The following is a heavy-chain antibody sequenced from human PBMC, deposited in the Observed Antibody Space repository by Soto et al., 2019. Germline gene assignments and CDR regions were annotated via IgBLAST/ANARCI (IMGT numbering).Heavy chain of an antibody. CDR2: INGGNAHT. Sequence: ASVKVSCKASGYTFSTYALHWVRQAPGQGLEWMGWINGGNAHTRYSQKFKDRVTISRDTPASTAYMELSGLRSEDTAVYYCARGKGMEENYYYYGMEVWGQGTTVAVSS. CDR3: ARGKGMEENYYYYGMEV. V-gene: IGHV1-3*01. CDR1: GYTFSTYA. D-gene: IGHD1-1*01. J-gene: IGHJ6*02.